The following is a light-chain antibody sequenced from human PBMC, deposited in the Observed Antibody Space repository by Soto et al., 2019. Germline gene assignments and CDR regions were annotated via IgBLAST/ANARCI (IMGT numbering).Light chain of an antibody. V-gene: IGKV1-39*01. CDR1: QSTSSY. CDR2: AAS. J-gene: IGKJ1*01. CDR3: QQSYSTPRT. Sequence: IQRTQSPPSVSPPVGPGVTIPCGASQSTSSYLNWYQQKPGKAPKPLIYAASSLQSGVPSRFSGSGSGTDFTLTISSLQPEDFATYYRQQSYSTPRTFGQGTKVDI.